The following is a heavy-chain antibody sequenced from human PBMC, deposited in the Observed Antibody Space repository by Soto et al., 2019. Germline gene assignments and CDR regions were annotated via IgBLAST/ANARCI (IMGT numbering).Heavy chain of an antibody. V-gene: IGHV4-59*01. Sequence: ASETLSLTCSVSGVSITSYYWTWIRHPPGKGLEWIGYIYHTGNTNYNPALKSRVTISVDTSKNQFSLKLSSVTAADTAVYYCARGALRFLEWLPPYYYGMDVWGQGTTVTVSS. D-gene: IGHD3-3*01. CDR1: GVSITSYY. J-gene: IGHJ6*02. CDR2: IYHTGNT. CDR3: ARGALRFLEWLPPYYYGMDV.